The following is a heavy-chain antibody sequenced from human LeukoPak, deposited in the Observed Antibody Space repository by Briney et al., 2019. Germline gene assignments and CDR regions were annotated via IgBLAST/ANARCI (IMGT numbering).Heavy chain of an antibody. CDR2: IRSKAYGGTT. J-gene: IGHJ6*03. D-gene: IGHD1-1*01. CDR1: GFTFGDYA. Sequence: GGALRLSCTASGFTFGDYAMSWFRQAPGKGLEWVGFIRSKAYGGTTEYAASVKGRFTISRDDSKSIAYLQMNSLKTEDTAVYYCAREANDEARYYYYTDVWGKGTTVTVSS. V-gene: IGHV3-49*03. CDR3: AREANDEARYYYYTDV.